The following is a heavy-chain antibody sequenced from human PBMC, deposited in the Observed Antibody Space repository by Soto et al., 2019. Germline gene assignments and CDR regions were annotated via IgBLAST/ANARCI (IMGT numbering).Heavy chain of an antibody. D-gene: IGHD6-6*01. CDR2: INPSGGST. CDR3: ARDGKYRGSSSGKRDNYYYGMDV. Sequence: ASVKVSCKASGYTFTSYYMHWVRQAPGQGLEWMGIINPSGGSTSYAQKFQGRVTMTRDTSTSTVYMELSSLRSEDTAVYYCARDGKYRGSSSGKRDNYYYGMDVWGQGTTVTVSS. J-gene: IGHJ6*02. V-gene: IGHV1-46*01. CDR1: GYTFTSYY.